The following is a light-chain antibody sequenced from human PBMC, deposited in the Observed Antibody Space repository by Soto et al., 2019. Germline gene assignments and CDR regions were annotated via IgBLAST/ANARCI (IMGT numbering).Light chain of an antibody. CDR3: NSYAGTSTPYI. J-gene: IGLJ1*01. V-gene: IGLV2-14*03. CDR2: DVS. Sequence: QSALTQPASVSGSPGQSITISCTGTMSDVGRYNSVSWYQQYPGKAPKAMIYDVSNRPSGVSNRFSGSKSGNTASLTISGLQAEDEADYYCNSYAGTSTPYIFGSGTKLTVL. CDR1: MSDVGRYNS.